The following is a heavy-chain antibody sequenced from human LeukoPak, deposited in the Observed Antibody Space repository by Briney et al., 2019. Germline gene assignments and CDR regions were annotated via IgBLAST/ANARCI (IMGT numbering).Heavy chain of an antibody. CDR1: GYNFPIYW. CDR3: ARQGAAGKYYYYMDV. Sequence: GESLKISCQGSGYNFPIYWIGWVRQMPGQGLEWMGIIYPDDSNTIYGPSFQGQVTISADKSINTAYLEWSSLKASDTAIYYCARQGAAGKYYYYMDVWGKGTTVTVSS. J-gene: IGHJ6*03. D-gene: IGHD6-13*01. CDR2: IYPDDSNT. V-gene: IGHV5-51*01.